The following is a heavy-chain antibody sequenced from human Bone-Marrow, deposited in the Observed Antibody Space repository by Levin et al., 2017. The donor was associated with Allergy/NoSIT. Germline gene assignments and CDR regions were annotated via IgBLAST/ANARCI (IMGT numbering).Heavy chain of an antibody. Sequence: GGSLRLSCESSGFTASSQYMSWVRQAPGKGLEWVSTHYSGGSAYYADSVRGRFTISKDTSKNTLYLQMTDMRVEDTATYYCATWSHLGSTYYFGLDVWGQGTTITVSS. D-gene: IGHD3-10*01. J-gene: IGHJ6*02. CDR2: HYSGGSA. V-gene: IGHV3-66*01. CDR3: ATWSHLGSTYYFGLDV. CDR1: GFTASSQY.